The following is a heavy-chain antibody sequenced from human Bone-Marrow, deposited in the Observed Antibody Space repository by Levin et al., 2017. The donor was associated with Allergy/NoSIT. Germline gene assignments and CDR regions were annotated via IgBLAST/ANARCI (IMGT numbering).Heavy chain of an antibody. J-gene: IGHJ4*02. CDR1: GFTFNTYG. D-gene: IGHD6-19*01. Sequence: GGSLRLSCAASGFTFNTYGMHWVRQAPGRGLEWVAVIWYDGSNEIYADSVKGRFTVSRDNSNNTLYLQMNSLRAEDTAMYYCARAQTSSSGWYWGFDYWGQGTRVTASS. CDR3: ARAQTSSSGWYWGFDY. CDR2: IWYDGSNE. V-gene: IGHV3-33*01.